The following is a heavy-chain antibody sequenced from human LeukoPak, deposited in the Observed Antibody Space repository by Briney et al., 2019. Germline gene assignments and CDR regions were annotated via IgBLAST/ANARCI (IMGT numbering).Heavy chain of an antibody. V-gene: IGHV4-34*01. CDR1: GGSFSGYY. Sequence: SETLSLTCAVYGGSFSGYYWSWIRQPPGKGLEWIGEINHSGSTNYNPSLKSRVTISGDTSKKQFSLQLSSVTAADTAVYYCARGPQTYYDILTGLSFWGQGTLVTVSS. D-gene: IGHD3-9*01. J-gene: IGHJ4*02. CDR3: ARGPQTYYDILTGLSF. CDR2: INHSGST.